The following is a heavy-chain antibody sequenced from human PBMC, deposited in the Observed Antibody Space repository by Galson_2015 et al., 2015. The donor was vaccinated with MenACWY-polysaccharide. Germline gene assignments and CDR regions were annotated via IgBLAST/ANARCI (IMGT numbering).Heavy chain of an antibody. CDR3: ARDRHWPQNGGLDY. Sequence: SLRLSCAASGFTFSTYAISWVRQAPGKGLEWVADITGNGTGTFYVDSVRGRFTASRYNTRNTVYLHLNTLRAEDAAVSFCARDRHWPQNGGLDYWGQGTLVTVSS. V-gene: IGHV3-23*01. CDR1: GFTFSTYA. J-gene: IGHJ4*02. D-gene: IGHD1-1*01. CDR2: ITGNGTGT.